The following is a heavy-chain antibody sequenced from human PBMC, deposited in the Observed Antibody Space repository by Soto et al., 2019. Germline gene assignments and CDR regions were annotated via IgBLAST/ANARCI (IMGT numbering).Heavy chain of an antibody. J-gene: IGHJ6*02. D-gene: IGHD3-10*01. Sequence: ASVKVSCKXSGYTLTELSMHWVRQAPGKGLEWMGGFDPEDGETIYAQKFQGRVTMTEDTSTDTAYMELSSLRSEDTAVYYCATVGITMVRVVIQWYYGMDVWGQGTTVTVS. CDR1: GYTLTELS. CDR3: ATVGITMVRVVIQWYYGMDV. CDR2: FDPEDGET. V-gene: IGHV1-24*01.